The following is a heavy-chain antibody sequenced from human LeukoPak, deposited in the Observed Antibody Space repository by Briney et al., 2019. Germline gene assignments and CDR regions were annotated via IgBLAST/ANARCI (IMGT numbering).Heavy chain of an antibody. V-gene: IGHV1-18*01. Sequence: ASVKVSCKTSGYTFNTYGIAWVRQAPGQGLEWMGWISAYNGNTNYAQKLQGRVTMTTDTSTSTAYMELRSLRSDDTAVYYCARDSLGYYYDSSGYLDYWGQGTLVTVSS. CDR1: GYTFNTYG. J-gene: IGHJ4*02. CDR2: ISAYNGNT. D-gene: IGHD3-22*01. CDR3: ARDSLGYYYDSSGYLDY.